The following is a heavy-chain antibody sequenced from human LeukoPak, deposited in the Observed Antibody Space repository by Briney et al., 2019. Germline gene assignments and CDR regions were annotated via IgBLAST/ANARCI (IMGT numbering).Heavy chain of an antibody. CDR3: ASSSGYYGSGSLEIDY. Sequence: TGGSLRLSCAASGFTFSSYEMNWVRQAPGKGLEWVSYISSSGSTIYYADSEKGRFTISRDNAKNSLYLQMNSLRAEDTAVCYCASSSGYYGSGSLEIDYWGQGTLVTVSS. CDR1: GFTFSSYE. V-gene: IGHV3-48*03. D-gene: IGHD3-10*01. J-gene: IGHJ4*02. CDR2: ISSSGSTI.